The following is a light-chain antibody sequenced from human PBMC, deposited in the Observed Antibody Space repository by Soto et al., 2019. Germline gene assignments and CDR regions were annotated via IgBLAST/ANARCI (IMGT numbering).Light chain of an antibody. Sequence: LTQPASVSGSPGQSIAISCTGTSSDVGAYDSVCWYQQHPGKAPKLIIFGVSNRPSGVSNRFSGHKSGNTASLTISGLQAEYEADYYCSSYTGDSSYVFGTGNKVTVL. CDR3: SSYTGDSSYV. CDR2: GVS. V-gene: IGLV2-14*03. J-gene: IGLJ1*01. CDR1: SSDVGAYDS.